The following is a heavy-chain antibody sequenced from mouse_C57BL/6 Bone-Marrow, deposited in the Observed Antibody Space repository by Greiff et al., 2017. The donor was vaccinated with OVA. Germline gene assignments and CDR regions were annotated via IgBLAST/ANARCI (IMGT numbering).Heavy chain of an antibody. J-gene: IGHJ4*01. CDR3: ARRDYYSNYNYYAMDY. V-gene: IGHV5-6*02. CDR2: ISSGGSYT. Sequence: EVKLMESGGDLVKPGGSLKLSCAASGFTFSSYGMSWVRQTPDKRLEWVATISSGGSYTYYPDSVKGRFTISRDNAKNTLYLHMSSLKSEDTAMYYCARRDYYSNYNYYAMDYWGQGTSVTVSS. D-gene: IGHD2-5*01. CDR1: GFTFSSYG.